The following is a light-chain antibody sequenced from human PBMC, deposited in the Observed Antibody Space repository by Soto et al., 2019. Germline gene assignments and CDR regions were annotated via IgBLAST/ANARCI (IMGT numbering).Light chain of an antibody. J-gene: IGKJ4*01. Sequence: ENVLTQSPGTLSLSPGERATLSCRASQSVTSDYLAWYQQKPGQAPRLLIYGATIRATGIPDRFSGSGSGTDITLTIDRLDPEDFAVYYCQQYGISPRANFGGGTKVEVK. CDR3: QQYGISPRAN. V-gene: IGKV3-20*01. CDR2: GAT. CDR1: QSVTSDY.